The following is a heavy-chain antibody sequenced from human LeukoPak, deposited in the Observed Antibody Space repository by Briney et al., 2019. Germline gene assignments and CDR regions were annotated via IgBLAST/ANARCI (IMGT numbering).Heavy chain of an antibody. J-gene: IGHJ3*02. Sequence: PGGSLRLSCAASGFTFSSYSMNWVRQAPGKGLEWVAFTRYDGSNKYYADSVKGRFTISRDNSKNTLYLKMNSLRAEDTAVYYCARGPSARFFGVAKGAFDIWGQGTMVTVSS. V-gene: IGHV3-30*02. D-gene: IGHD3-3*01. CDR1: GFTFSSYS. CDR2: TRYDGSNK. CDR3: ARGPSARFFGVAKGAFDI.